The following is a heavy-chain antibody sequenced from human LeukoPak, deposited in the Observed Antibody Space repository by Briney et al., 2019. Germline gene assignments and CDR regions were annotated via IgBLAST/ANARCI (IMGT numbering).Heavy chain of an antibody. Sequence: GASVKVSCKASGYTFSSYYMHWVRQAPGQGLEWMGVINPRSGSTSYAQKFQGRVSMTRDMSTSTVYMELSSLRSEDTAVYYCARARYSYGSFGDYWGQGTLVTVSS. D-gene: IGHD5-18*01. V-gene: IGHV1-46*01. J-gene: IGHJ4*02. CDR1: GYTFSSYY. CDR3: ARARYSYGSFGDY. CDR2: INPRSGST.